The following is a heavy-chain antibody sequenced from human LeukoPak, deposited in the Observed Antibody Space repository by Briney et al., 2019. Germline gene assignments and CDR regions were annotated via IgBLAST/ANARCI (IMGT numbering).Heavy chain of an antibody. D-gene: IGHD3-10*01. V-gene: IGHV1-69*06. J-gene: IGHJ6*03. CDR1: GYTFTSYA. Sequence: SVKVSCKASGYTFTSYAISWVRQAPGQGLEWMGGIIPIFGTANYAQKFQGRVTITADKSTSTAYMELSSLRSEDTAVYYCASLRVMVRGVMGYYYYMDVWGKGTTVTVSS. CDR2: IIPIFGTA. CDR3: ASLRVMVRGVMGYYYYMDV.